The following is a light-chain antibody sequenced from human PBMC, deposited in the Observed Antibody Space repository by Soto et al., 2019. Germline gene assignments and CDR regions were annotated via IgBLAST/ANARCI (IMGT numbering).Light chain of an antibody. CDR1: QSVLYSSDNRYY. Sequence: DIVMTQSPDSLAVSLGERASINCKSSQSVLYSSDNRYYLAWYQQKPGQPPKLLIYWASTRESGVPERFSGSGSGTDFTLTISSLQAEDVAVYYCQQYYTTPSWTFGQGTKVEIK. CDR3: QQYYTTPSWT. V-gene: IGKV4-1*01. J-gene: IGKJ1*01. CDR2: WAS.